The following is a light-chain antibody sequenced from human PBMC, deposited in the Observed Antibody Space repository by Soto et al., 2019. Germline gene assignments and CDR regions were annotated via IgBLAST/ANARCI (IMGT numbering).Light chain of an antibody. J-gene: IGKJ5*01. CDR3: QQYA. CDR2: GAS. V-gene: IGKV3-20*01. CDR1: QSVSSSY. Sequence: EIVLRQSPGTLSLSPGERATLSCRASQSVSSSYLAWYQQKPGQAPRLLIYGASSRATGIPDRFSGSGSGTDFTLTISRLEPEDFAVYYCQQYAFGQGTRLEIK.